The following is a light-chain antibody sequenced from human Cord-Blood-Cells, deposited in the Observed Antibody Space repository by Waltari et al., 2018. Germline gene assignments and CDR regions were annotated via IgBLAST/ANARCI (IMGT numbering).Light chain of an antibody. Sequence: DIQMTQSPSSLSASVGDRVSITFQASQDSSNYLNWYQQKPGKDPKRLIYDASNLQTGVPSRFSGSGSGTDFTFTISSLQPEDIATYYCQQYDNLPLTFGGGTKVEIK. V-gene: IGKV1-33*01. CDR1: QDSSNY. CDR3: QQYDNLPLT. J-gene: IGKJ4*01. CDR2: DAS.